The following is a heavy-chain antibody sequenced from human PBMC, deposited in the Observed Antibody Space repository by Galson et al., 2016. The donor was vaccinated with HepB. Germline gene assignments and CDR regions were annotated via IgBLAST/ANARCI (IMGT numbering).Heavy chain of an antibody. D-gene: IGHD5-18*01. J-gene: IGHJ5*02. V-gene: IGHV3-73*01. CDR3: TRHISRTDTAMVYGFDP. Sequence: SLRLSCAASGFTFSGSAMHWVRQASGKGLEWVGRIRSKANSYATAYAASVKGRFTISRDDSKNTAYLQMNSLKTEDTAVYYCTRHISRTDTAMVYGFDPWGQGTLVTVSP. CDR2: IRSKANSYAT. CDR1: GFTFSGSA.